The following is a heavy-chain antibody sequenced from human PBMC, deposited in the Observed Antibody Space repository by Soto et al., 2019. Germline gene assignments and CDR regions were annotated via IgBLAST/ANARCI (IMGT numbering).Heavy chain of an antibody. D-gene: IGHD4-4*01. J-gene: IGHJ6*02. Sequence: ESLKISCKGSGYSFTSYWIGWVRQMPGKGLEWMGIIYPGDSDTRYSPSFQGQVTISADKSISTAYLQWSSLKASDTAMYYCARFRHNRLHPRYYYYYGMDVWGQGTTVTVSS. CDR2: IYPGDSDT. V-gene: IGHV5-51*01. CDR1: GYSFTSYW. CDR3: ARFRHNRLHPRYYYYYGMDV.